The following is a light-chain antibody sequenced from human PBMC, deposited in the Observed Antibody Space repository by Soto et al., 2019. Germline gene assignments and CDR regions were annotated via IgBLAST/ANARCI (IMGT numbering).Light chain of an antibody. V-gene: IGKV1-5*03. CDR1: QSINSW. Sequence: DTQMTQSPSTLSASVGDTVTITCRASQSINSWLAWYQQKPGKAPNLLIHRASTLQSGVPSRVSGSGSGTDFTLTITGLQPDDFATYYCQHYNTYPYTFGQGTKVDIK. CDR3: QHYNTYPYT. CDR2: RAS. J-gene: IGKJ2*01.